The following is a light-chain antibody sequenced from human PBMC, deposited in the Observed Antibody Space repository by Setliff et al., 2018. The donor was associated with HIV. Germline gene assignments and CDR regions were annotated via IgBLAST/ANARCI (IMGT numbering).Light chain of an antibody. CDR2: DVS. V-gene: IGLV2-11*01. CDR1: ISDVGGYDF. J-gene: IGLJ1*01. CDR3: CSYVGSYTYV. Sequence: QSALAQPRSVSGSPGQSVTISCTGTISDVGGYDFVSWYQHHPGKAPKLIINDVSKRPSGVPNRFSGSKSGNTASLTISGLQAEDEADYYCCSYVGSYTYVFGTGTKVTVL.